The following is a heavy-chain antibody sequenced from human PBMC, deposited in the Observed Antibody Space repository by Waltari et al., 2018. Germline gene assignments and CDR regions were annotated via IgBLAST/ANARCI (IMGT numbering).Heavy chain of an antibody. CDR3: ARWADVDTAMVSPFDY. J-gene: IGHJ4*02. CDR2: SNHSAIT. V-gene: IGHV4-34*01. D-gene: IGHD5-18*01. Sequence: QVQLQQWGAGLLKPSETLSLTCAVYGGSFSGYYWSWIRQPPGKGLEWIEESNHSAITNSTPARKGRVTIAVDTSKNQFSLKLSSVTAADTAVYYWARWADVDTAMVSPFDYWGQGTLVTVSS. CDR1: GGSFSGYY.